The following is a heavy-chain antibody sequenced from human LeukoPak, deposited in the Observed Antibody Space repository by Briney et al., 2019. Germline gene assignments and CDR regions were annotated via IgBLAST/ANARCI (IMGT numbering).Heavy chain of an antibody. CDR1: GFTFSSYG. V-gene: IGHV3-30*03. D-gene: IGHD6-19*01. J-gene: IGHJ4*02. CDR2: VSYGGSNK. CDR3: ARLGPASSGWPESFDY. Sequence: GGSLRLSCAASGFTFSSYGMHWVRQAPGKGLEWVAVVSYGGSNKYYADSVKGRFTISRDNAKNSLDLQMNSLRVEDTAVYYCARLGPASSGWPESFDYWGQGTLVTVSS.